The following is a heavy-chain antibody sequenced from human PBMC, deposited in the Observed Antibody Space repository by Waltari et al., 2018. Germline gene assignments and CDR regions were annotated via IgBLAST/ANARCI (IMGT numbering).Heavy chain of an antibody. D-gene: IGHD3-22*01. Sequence: QVQLVQSGAEVKKPGSSVKVSCKASGGTFSSYAISWVRQAPGQGLEWMGGIIPIFCTANYAQKFQGRVTITADESTSTAYMELSSLRAEDTAVYYCARAYGNYYDSSGYSADYWGQGTLVTVSS. J-gene: IGHJ4*02. CDR3: ARAYGNYYDSSGYSADY. CDR2: IIPIFCTA. V-gene: IGHV1-69*12. CDR1: GGTFSSYA.